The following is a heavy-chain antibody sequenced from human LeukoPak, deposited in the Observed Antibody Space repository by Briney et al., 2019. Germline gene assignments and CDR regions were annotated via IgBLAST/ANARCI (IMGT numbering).Heavy chain of an antibody. Sequence: SQTLSLTCTVSGGSISSGGYYWSSIRQHPGKGLEWIGYIYYSGSTYSNPSLKSRVTISVDTSKNQFSLKLSSVTAADTAVYYCASHQRGHLDYWGQGTLVTVSS. J-gene: IGHJ4*02. CDR1: GGSISSGGYY. CDR2: IYYSGST. CDR3: ASHQRGHLDY. V-gene: IGHV4-31*03. D-gene: IGHD3-10*01.